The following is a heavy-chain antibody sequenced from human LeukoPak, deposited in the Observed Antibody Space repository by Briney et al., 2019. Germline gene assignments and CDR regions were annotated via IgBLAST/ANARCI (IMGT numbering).Heavy chain of an antibody. CDR2: ISYDGNTK. D-gene: IGHD3-16*01. CDR1: GFAFSTFA. Sequence: GGSLRLSCAASGFAFSTFAMHWVRQAPGKGLEWVAVISYDGNTKYYADSVKGRFTISRDNSKNTLYLQMNSLRAEDTAVYYCVRRGGGHDFVYWGQGTLVTVSS. V-gene: IGHV3-30*04. CDR3: VRRGGGHDFVY. J-gene: IGHJ4*02.